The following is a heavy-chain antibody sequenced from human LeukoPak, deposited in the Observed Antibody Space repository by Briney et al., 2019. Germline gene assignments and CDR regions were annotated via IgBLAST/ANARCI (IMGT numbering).Heavy chain of an antibody. CDR3: ARANMTTVTTDY. CDR2: ISSSSSYI. V-gene: IGHV3-21*01. CDR1: GFTFSSYS. Sequence: GGSLRLSCAASGFTFSSYSMNWVRQAPGKGLEWVSSISSSSSYIYYADSVKGRFTISRDNAKNSLYLQMNSLRAEDTAVYYCARANMTTVTTDYWGQGTLVTVSS. J-gene: IGHJ4*02. D-gene: IGHD4-11*01.